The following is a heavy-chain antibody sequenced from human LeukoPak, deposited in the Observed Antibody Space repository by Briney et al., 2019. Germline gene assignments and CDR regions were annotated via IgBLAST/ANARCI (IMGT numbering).Heavy chain of an antibody. J-gene: IGHJ6*02. CDR2: IYYSGST. Sequence: PSETLSLTCTVSGGSISSGGYYWSWIRQHPGKGLEWIGYIYYSGSTYFNPSLKSRVTISVDTSKNQFSLKLSSVTAADTAVYYCARVPIVVPAASAYYYYYGMDVWGQGTTVTVSS. V-gene: IGHV4-31*03. CDR1: GGSISSGGYY. CDR3: ARVPIVVPAASAYYYYYGMDV. D-gene: IGHD2-2*01.